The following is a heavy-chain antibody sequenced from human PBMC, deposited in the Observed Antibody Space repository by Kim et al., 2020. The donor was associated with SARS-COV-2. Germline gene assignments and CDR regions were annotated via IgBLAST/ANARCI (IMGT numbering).Heavy chain of an antibody. Sequence: SYNPPLKSRVTISVDTSKNQFSLKLSSVTAADTAVYYCARVRVLWVYFDYWGQGTLVTVSS. CDR3: ARVRVLWVYFDY. J-gene: IGHJ4*02. D-gene: IGHD3-10*01. V-gene: IGHV4-30-2*04.